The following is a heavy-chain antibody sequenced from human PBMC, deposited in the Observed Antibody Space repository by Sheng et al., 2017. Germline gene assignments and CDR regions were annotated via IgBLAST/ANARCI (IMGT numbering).Heavy chain of an antibody. CDR1: GFTFDDYG. CDR2: INWNGGST. CDR3: ARVDEIGGYCSSTSCGGFDP. J-gene: IGHJ5*02. V-gene: IGHV3-20*01. Sequence: EVQLVESGGGVVRPGGSLRLSCAASGFTFDDYGMSWVRQAPGKGLEWVSGINWNGGSTGYADSVKGRFTISRDNAKNSLYLQMNSLRAEDTALYHCARVDEIGGYCSSTSCGGFDPWGQGTLVTVSS. D-gene: IGHD2-2*01.